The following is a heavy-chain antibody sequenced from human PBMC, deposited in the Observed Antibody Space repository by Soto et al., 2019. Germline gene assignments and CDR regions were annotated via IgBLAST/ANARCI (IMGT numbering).Heavy chain of an antibody. CDR1: GYIFTGYF. CDR3: AHSPGIAAAGTSPRYYYYGMDV. J-gene: IGHJ6*02. D-gene: IGHD6-13*01. CDR2: IIPIFGTA. Sequence: GASVKVSCKASGYIFTGYFIQWLRQAPGQGLEWMGGIIPIFGTANYAQKFQGRVTITADESTSTAYMELSSLRSEDTAVYYCAHSPGIAAAGTSPRYYYYGMDVWGQGTTVTVSS. V-gene: IGHV1-69*13.